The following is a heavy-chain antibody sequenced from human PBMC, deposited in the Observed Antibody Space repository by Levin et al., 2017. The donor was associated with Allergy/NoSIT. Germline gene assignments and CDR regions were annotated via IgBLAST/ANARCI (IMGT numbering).Heavy chain of an antibody. D-gene: IGHD2-15*01. CDR3: AKDSLHEEVSANFWYFDL. V-gene: IGHV4-31*03. CDR2: ISYSGHA. Sequence: SQTLSLTCTVSGDSITRGDNYWSWIRQYPGKGLEWIGFISYSGHAHYNPSLKSRLSMSLDTSKNQFSLSLTSVTVADTAIYYCAKDSLHEEVSANFWYFDLWGRGTLVTVSS. CDR1: GDSITRGDNY. J-gene: IGHJ2*01.